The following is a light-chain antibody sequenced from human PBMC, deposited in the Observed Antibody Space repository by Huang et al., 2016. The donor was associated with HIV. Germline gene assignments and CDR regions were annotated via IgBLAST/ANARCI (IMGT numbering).Light chain of an antibody. J-gene: IGKJ2*01. CDR2: DAS. V-gene: IGKV1-5*01. CDR1: QPVSSW. Sequence: IQMTQSPSTRSASVGDRVTVSCRASQPVSSWLAWYQQKPGKAPKLLIYDASSLESGVPSRCSGSGSGTEFTLTISSLQPDDFATYYCQQYDDYPYTFGQGTKVEIK. CDR3: QQYDDYPYT.